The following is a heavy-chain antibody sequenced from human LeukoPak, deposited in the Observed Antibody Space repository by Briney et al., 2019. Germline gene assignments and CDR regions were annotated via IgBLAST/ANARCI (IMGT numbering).Heavy chain of an antibody. J-gene: IGHJ3*02. CDR2: IYSDGRT. V-gene: IGHV3-53*01. CDR1: GFTVSNKY. CDR3: ARGLFLSGYLDAFDI. Sequence: GGSLRLSCAASGFTVSNKYMTWVRQAPGKGLEWVPLIYSDGRTYYADSVKGRCTISRDNSKNTLYLQMNSLRVEDTAVYYCARGLFLSGYLDAFDIWGQGTVVTVSS. D-gene: IGHD3-22*01.